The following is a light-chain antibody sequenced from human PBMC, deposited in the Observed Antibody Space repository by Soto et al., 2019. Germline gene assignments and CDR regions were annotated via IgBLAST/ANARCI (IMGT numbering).Light chain of an antibody. J-gene: IGLJ1*01. V-gene: IGLV2-14*01. CDR3: TSYTSSFYV. CDR2: EVS. Sequence: QSVLTQPASVSGSPGQSLTISCTGTSSDIGRYNFVSWYQQHPDKAPKLMIYEVSNRPSGVSNRFSGSKSGNTASLTISGLQAEDEADYYCTSYTSSFYVFGTGTKATVL. CDR1: SSDIGRYNF.